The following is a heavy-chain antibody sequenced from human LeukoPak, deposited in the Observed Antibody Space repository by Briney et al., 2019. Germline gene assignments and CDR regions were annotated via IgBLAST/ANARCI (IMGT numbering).Heavy chain of an antibody. CDR3: ARESQHITIDY. V-gene: IGHV4-30-4*08. J-gene: IGHJ4*02. CDR2: IYYSGST. Sequence: SETLSLTCTVSGGSISSGDYYWSWIRQPRGKGLERIGYIYYSGSTYYNPSLKSRVTISVDTSKNQFSLKLSSVTAADTAVYYCARESQHITIDYWGQGTLVTVSS. CDR1: GGSISSGDYY. D-gene: IGHD3-3*01.